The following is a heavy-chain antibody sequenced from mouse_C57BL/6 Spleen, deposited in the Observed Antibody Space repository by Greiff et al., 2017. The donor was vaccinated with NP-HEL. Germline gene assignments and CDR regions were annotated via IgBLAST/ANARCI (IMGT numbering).Heavy chain of an antibody. CDR1: GYTFTSYW. J-gene: IGHJ3*01. Sequence: VQLQQSGAELVKPGASVKLSCKASGYTFTSYWMQWVKQRPGQGLEWIGEIDPSDSYTNYNQKFKGKATLTVDTSSSTAYMQLSSLTSEDSAVYYCAREWDWFAYWGQRTLVTVSA. V-gene: IGHV1-50*01. CDR3: AREWDWFAY. CDR2: IDPSDSYT. D-gene: IGHD1-3*01.